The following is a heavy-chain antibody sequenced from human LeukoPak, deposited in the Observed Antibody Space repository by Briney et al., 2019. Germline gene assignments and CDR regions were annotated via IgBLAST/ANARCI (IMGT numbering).Heavy chain of an antibody. CDR2: ISYDGSNK. V-gene: IGHV3-30*18. D-gene: IGHD3-22*01. J-gene: IGHJ4*02. CDR1: GFTFSSYG. Sequence: PGGSLRLSCAASGFTFSSYGMHWVRQAPGKGLEWVAVISYDGSNKYYADSVKGRFTISRDNSKNTLYLQMNSLRAEDTAVYYCAKDPYYYDSSGYWDYWGQGTLVTVSS. CDR3: AKDPYYYDSSGYWDY.